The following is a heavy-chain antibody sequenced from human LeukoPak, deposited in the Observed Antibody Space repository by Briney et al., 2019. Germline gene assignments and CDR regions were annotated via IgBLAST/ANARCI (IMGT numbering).Heavy chain of an antibody. D-gene: IGHD3-10*01. J-gene: IGHJ4*02. CDR2: IYYSGYT. V-gene: IGHV4-59*01. Sequence: PSETLSLTCTASGGSISTYYWSWIRQPPGKGLEWIGYIYYSGYTNYNPSLKSRVTISVDTSKNQFSLKLSSVTAADTAVYYCARDGELTRDYFDYWGQGTLVTVSS. CDR1: GGSISTYY. CDR3: ARDGELTRDYFDY.